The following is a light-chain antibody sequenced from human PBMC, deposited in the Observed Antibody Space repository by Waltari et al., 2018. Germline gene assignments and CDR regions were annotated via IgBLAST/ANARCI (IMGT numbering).Light chain of an antibody. J-gene: IGKJ1*01. V-gene: IGKV3-11*01. CDR3: QQRSNWPPWT. Sequence: EIVLTQSPATLSLSPGERATLPCRASQSVSSYLAWYQQKPGQAARLLIYDASNRATAIPARFSGSGSGTDFTLTISSLEPEDFAVYYCQQRSNWPPWTFGQGTKVEIK. CDR2: DAS. CDR1: QSVSSY.